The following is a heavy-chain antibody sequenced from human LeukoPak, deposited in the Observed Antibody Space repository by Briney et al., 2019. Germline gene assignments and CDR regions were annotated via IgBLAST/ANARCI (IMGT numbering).Heavy chain of an antibody. CDR1: GFTFSSYN. CDR2: VSSSSSYI. J-gene: IGHJ4*02. V-gene: IGHV3-21*01. D-gene: IGHD1-1*01. CDR3: ATYDFRGTTGVDV. Sequence: PGGSLRLSCVVSGFTFSSYNMNWVRQAPGKGLEWVSSVSSSSSYIYYADSVKGRFTISRDNAKNSLYLQMNSLRAEDTAVYYCATYDFRGTTGVDVWGQGTLVTVSS.